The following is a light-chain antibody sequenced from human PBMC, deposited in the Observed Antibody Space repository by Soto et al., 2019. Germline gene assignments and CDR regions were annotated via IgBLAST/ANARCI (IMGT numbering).Light chain of an antibody. CDR2: KAS. J-gene: IGKJ4*01. Sequence: DIQMTQSPSTLSGSVGDRVTITFRASQTISSWLAWYQQKPGKAPKLLIYKASTLKSGVPSRFSGSGSGTEFTLTISSLEPEDFAVYYCQQYNKWPLTFGGGTKVDIK. V-gene: IGKV1-5*03. CDR3: QQYNKWPLT. CDR1: QTISSW.